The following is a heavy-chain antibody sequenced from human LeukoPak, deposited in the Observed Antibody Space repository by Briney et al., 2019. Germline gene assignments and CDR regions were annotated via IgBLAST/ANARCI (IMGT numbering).Heavy chain of an antibody. V-gene: IGHV3-23*01. D-gene: IGHD4-23*01. CDR1: GFIFSSYA. CDR3: AKNLNGGNTHSDY. CDR2: ISGGDTSK. J-gene: IGHJ4*02. Sequence: GGPLRLSCAASGFIFSSYAMNWVREAPGKGLEWVSTISGGDTSKFYGDSVKGRFTISRDNSKNTLYLQMNNLRAEDTAVYYCAKNLNGGNTHSDYWGQGTLVTVSS.